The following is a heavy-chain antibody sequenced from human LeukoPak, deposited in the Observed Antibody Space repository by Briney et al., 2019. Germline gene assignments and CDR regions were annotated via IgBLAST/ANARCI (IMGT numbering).Heavy chain of an antibody. CDR1: GFTFDDYA. Sequence: PGGSLRLSCAASGFTFDDYAMHWVRQAPGKGLEWVSGISWNSGSIGYADSVKGRFTISRDNAKNSLYLQMNSLRAEDTALYYSAKDMGQWLIAFDIWGQGTMVTVSS. J-gene: IGHJ3*02. CDR2: ISWNSGSI. CDR3: AKDMGQWLIAFDI. V-gene: IGHV3-9*01. D-gene: IGHD6-19*01.